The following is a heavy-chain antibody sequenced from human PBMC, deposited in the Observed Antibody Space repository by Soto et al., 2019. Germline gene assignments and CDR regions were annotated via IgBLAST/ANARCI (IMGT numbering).Heavy chain of an antibody. Sequence: SESLSLTLNVSGGSIDSYYWTRILQPALKGLEWIGRIYASGTTNYNPSLKSRVTMSVETSKNEFSLKLSSVTAADKGVYYGARAKDISPSEWGQGIMVPVS. J-gene: IGHJ4*02. CDR1: GGSIDSYY. CDR2: IYASGTT. D-gene: IGHD2-21*01. CDR3: ARAKDISPSE. V-gene: IGHV4-4*07.